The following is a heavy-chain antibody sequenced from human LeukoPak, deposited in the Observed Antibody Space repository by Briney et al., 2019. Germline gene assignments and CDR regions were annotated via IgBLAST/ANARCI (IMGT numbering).Heavy chain of an antibody. CDR1: GFSVSNNY. V-gene: IGHV3-11*06. J-gene: IGHJ4*02. CDR3: AGGYSGYALRAYYFDY. D-gene: IGHD5-12*01. Sequence: GGSLRLSCAASGFSVSNNYMSWVRQAPGKGLEWVSYISSSSSYTNYADSVKGRFTISRDNAKNSLYLQMNSLRAEDAAVYYCAGGYSGYALRAYYFDYWGQGTLVTVSS. CDR2: ISSSSSYT.